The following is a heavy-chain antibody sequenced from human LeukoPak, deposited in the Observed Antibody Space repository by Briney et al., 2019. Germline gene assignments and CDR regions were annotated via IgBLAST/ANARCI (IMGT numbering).Heavy chain of an antibody. CDR1: GYTFTSYA. D-gene: IGHD2-2*01. V-gene: IGHV7-4-1*02. CDR3: ARDSESLVVPAAMGY. CDR2: INTNTGNP. Sequence: ASVKVSCKASGYTFTSYAMNWMRQAPGQGLEWMGWINTNTGNPTYAQGFTGRFVFSLDTSVSTAYLQISSLKAEDTAVYYCARDSESLVVPAAMGYWGQGTLVTVSS. J-gene: IGHJ4*02.